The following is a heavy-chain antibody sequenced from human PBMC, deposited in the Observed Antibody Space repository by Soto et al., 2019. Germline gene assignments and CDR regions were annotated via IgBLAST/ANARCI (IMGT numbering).Heavy chain of an antibody. CDR1: GGSISSSYY. J-gene: IGHJ4*02. CDR2: FYYSGST. CDR3: ARHQTAGTTYDY. D-gene: IGHD1-1*01. Sequence: SETRSLRCTVSGGSISSSYYWGCVRQPPGKGLEWTGSFYYSGSTYYNPSLKSRVTISVDTSKNQFSLKLRSVAAADTAVYYCARHQTAGTTYDYWGQGTLVTVSS. V-gene: IGHV4-39*01.